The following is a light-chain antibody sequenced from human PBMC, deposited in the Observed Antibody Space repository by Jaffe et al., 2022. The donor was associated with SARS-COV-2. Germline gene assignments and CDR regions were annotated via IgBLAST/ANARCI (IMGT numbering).Light chain of an antibody. CDR1: SSDVGAYNY. CDR3: SSYAGSNNLI. CDR2: EVS. V-gene: IGLV2-8*01. J-gene: IGLJ1*01. Sequence: QSALTQPPSASGSPGQSVTISCTGTSSDVGAYNYVSWYQQHPGKAPKVMIYEVSKRPSGVPDRFSGSKSGNTASLTVSGLQAEDEADYYCSSYAGSNNLIFGTGTKVTVL.